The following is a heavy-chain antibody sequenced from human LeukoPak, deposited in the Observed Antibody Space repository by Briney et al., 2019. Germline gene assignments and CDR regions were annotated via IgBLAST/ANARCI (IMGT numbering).Heavy chain of an antibody. CDR2: ISSGSSFI. Sequence: PGGSLRLSCAASGFTFSNYNMHWVRQAPGKGLEWVSSISSGSSFIYYADSVKGRFTISRDNAKSSLYLQMNSLRAEDTAVYCASPSLSRPAAISFDYWGQGTLVTVSS. CDR1: GFTFSNYN. V-gene: IGHV3-21*01. CDR3: SPSLSRPAAISFDY. J-gene: IGHJ4*02. D-gene: IGHD2-2*02.